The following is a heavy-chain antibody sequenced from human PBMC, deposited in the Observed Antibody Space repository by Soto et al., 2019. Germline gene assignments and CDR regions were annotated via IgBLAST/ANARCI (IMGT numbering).Heavy chain of an antibody. D-gene: IGHD3-10*01. J-gene: IGHJ4*02. CDR1: GYRFTSYW. V-gene: IGHV5-51*01. CDR2: ISPDDSET. Sequence: VQLAQSGAEVKKPGESLKISCKASGYRFTSYWIGWVRQKPGKGLEWMGIISPDDSETKYSTSFQGQVIISVDRSISTVSLHWSSLKASDSAMYYCARASPGGSHGSPPDFWGQGTLVTVSS. CDR3: ARASPGGSHGSPPDF.